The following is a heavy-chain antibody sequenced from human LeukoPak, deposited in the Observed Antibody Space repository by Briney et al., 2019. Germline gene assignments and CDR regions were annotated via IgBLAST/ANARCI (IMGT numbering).Heavy chain of an antibody. J-gene: IGHJ6*03. CDR3: AREVRTHSYYYYYMDV. D-gene: IGHD1-1*01. Sequence: PGGSLRLSCAASGFTFSSYSMNWVRQAPGKGLEWVSSISSSSSYIYYADSVKGRFTISRDNAKNSLYLQMNSLRAEDTAVYYCAREVRTHSYYYYYMDVWGKGTTVTVSS. CDR1: GFTFSSYS. CDR2: ISSSSSYI. V-gene: IGHV3-21*01.